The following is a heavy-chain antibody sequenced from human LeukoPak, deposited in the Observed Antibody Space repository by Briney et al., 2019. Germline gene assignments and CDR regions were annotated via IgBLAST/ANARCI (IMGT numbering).Heavy chain of an antibody. D-gene: IGHD1-26*01. CDR3: AKGIVVGATPYYFDY. J-gene: IGHJ4*02. Sequence: GGSLRLSCAASGFTFDDYGMSWVRQAPGKGLEWVSGINWNGGSTGYADSVKGRFTISRDNAKNSLYLQMNSLTAEDTAVYYCAKGIVVGATPYYFDYWGQGTLVTVSS. CDR2: INWNGGST. CDR1: GFTFDDYG. V-gene: IGHV3-20*04.